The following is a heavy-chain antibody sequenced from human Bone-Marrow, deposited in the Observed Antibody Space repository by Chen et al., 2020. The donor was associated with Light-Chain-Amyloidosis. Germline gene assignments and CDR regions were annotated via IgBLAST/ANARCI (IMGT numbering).Heavy chain of an antibody. D-gene: IGHD3-3*01. Sequence: QVQLQQWGPGLVKPSETLSLTCTVSGGSLSSSSYYWGWIRQPPGKGLEWIGSIHSSGSTYYSPSLKSRVTISVDTSKNQFSLKLDSVTAADTAVYYCTGDVRLEWAFYWGQGILVTVSS. CDR1: GGSLSSSSYY. V-gene: IGHV4-39*07. CDR2: IHSSGST. J-gene: IGHJ4*02. CDR3: TGDVRLEWAFY.